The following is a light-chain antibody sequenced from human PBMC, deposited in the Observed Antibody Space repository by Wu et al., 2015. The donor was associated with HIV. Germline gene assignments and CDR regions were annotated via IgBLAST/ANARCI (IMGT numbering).Light chain of an antibody. CDR1: RSVSSA. CDR2: DAS. V-gene: IGKV3-11*01. Sequence: EIVLTQSPAALSISPGERATLSCRASRSVSSAVAWYQQKPGQAPRLLIYDASKRATGIPARFTGGGSGTDYGLTISSLEPEDSAVYYCQQHANWPLTFGQGTRLEIK. J-gene: IGKJ5*01. CDR3: QQHANWPLT.